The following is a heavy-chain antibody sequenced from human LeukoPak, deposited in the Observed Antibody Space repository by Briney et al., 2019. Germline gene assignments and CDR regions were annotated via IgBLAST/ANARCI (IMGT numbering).Heavy chain of an antibody. CDR3: AKTVWSRLAAGLDS. Sequence: SETLSLTCSVSGGSISGSSYYWGWIRQPPGKGLEWIGNIYYRGSTYYNPSLKSRVIMSIDTSKNQFFLKVNSVTATDTAVYYCAKTVWSRLAAGLDSWGQGTLVTVSS. J-gene: IGHJ4*02. CDR2: IYYRGST. V-gene: IGHV4-39*01. CDR1: GGSISGSSYY. D-gene: IGHD2-21*02.